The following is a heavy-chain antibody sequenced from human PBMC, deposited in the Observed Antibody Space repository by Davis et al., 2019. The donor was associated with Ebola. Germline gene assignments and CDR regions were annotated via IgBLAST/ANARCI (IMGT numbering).Heavy chain of an antibody. D-gene: IGHD3-3*01. CDR1: GGSISSGSYY. V-gene: IGHV4-61*01. Sequence: PSETLSLTCTVSGGSISSGSYYWSWIRQPPGKGLEWIGYIYYSGSTNYNPSLKSRVTISVDTSKNQFSLKLSSVNAADTAVYYCARSYDFWSGSLFDYWGQGTLVTVSS. CDR3: ARSYDFWSGSLFDY. CDR2: IYYSGST. J-gene: IGHJ4*02.